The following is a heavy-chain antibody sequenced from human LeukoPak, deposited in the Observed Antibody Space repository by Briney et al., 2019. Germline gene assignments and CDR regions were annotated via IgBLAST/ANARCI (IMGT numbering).Heavy chain of an antibody. J-gene: IGHJ4*02. V-gene: IGHV3-30*04. D-gene: IGHD1-14*01. Sequence: PGMSLRLSCVASGFPFTRNAMHWVRQAPGKGLEWVAVTSPDGSEQYYADSVRGRFTISRDNSKNTVFLQMNSLTTEDTAVYFCFTGSEFYYDSWGQGTLVTVSS. CDR3: FTGSEFYYDS. CDR2: TSPDGSEQ. CDR1: GFPFTRNA.